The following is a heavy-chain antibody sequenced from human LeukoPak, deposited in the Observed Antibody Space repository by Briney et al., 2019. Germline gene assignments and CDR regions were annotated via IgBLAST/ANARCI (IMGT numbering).Heavy chain of an antibody. Sequence: SETLSLTCTVSGGSISSGGYYWSWICQHPGKGLEWIGYIYYSGSTYYNPSLKSRVTISVDTSKNQFSLKLSSVTAADTAVYYCARGDYYDSSGYLFDTDAFDIWGQGTMVTVSS. D-gene: IGHD3-22*01. CDR2: IYYSGST. CDR1: GGSISSGGYY. CDR3: ARGDYYDSSGYLFDTDAFDI. J-gene: IGHJ3*02. V-gene: IGHV4-31*03.